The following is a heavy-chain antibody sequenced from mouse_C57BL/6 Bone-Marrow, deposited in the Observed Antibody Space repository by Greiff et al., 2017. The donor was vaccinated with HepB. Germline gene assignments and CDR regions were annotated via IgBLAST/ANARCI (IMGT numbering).Heavy chain of an antibody. J-gene: IGHJ2*01. D-gene: IGHD1-1*01. V-gene: IGHV1-15*01. CDR1: GYTFTDYE. Sequence: VKLQESGAELVRPGASVTLSCKASGYTFTDYEMHWVKQTPVHGLEWIGAIDPETGGTAYNQKFKGKAILTADKSSSTAYMERRSLKSEDSAVYYCTAITTVVAEDYWGQGTTLTVAS. CDR3: TAITTVVAEDY. CDR2: IDPETGGT.